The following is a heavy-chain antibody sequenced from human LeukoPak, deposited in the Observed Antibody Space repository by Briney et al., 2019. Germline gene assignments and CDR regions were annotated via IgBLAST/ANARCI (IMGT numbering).Heavy chain of an antibody. D-gene: IGHD3-22*01. V-gene: IGHV4-59*08. CDR2: IYYIGTT. CDR3: AIHIVVVTPTSFDY. CDR1: GGSIGTYY. Sequence: SETLSLTCTVSGGSIGTYYWSWIRQSPEKGLEWIGYIYYIGTTNYNPSLKNRVTMSVQRSNNQFSLKLNSVTAADTAVYYCAIHIVVVTPTSFDYWGQGTLVTVSS. J-gene: IGHJ4*02.